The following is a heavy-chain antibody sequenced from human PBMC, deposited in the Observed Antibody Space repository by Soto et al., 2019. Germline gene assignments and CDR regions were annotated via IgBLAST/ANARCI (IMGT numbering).Heavy chain of an antibody. Sequence: GGSLRLSCAASGFSVRSSQMSWVRQAPGKGLEWVSVIFIGGTTHYGVSVKGRFTISRDSARNTLYLQLNGLRVDDTAVYYCARVGPYDTGTSMFGYYRFAPWGQVT. CDR1: GFSVRSSQ. CDR2: IFIGGTT. V-gene: IGHV3-53*01. CDR3: ARVGPYDTGTSMFGYYRFAP. D-gene: IGHD3-10*01. J-gene: IGHJ5*02.